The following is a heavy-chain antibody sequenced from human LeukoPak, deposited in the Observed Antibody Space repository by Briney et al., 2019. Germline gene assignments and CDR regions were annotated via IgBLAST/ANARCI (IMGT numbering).Heavy chain of an antibody. V-gene: IGHV4-61*05. CDR2: IYYSGST. J-gene: IGHJ6*02. D-gene: IGHD3-9*01. Sequence: NPSETLSLTCTVSGGSISSSSYYWGWIRQPPGKGLEWIGYIYYSGSTNYNPSLKSRVTISVDTSKNQFSLKLSSVTAADTAVYYCARLDPDYYYYYGMDVWGQGTTVTVSS. CDR1: GGSISSSSYY. CDR3: ARLDPDYYYYYGMDV.